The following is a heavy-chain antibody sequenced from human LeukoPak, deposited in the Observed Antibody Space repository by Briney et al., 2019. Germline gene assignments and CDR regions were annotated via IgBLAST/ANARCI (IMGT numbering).Heavy chain of an antibody. CDR2: IIPIFGTA. Sequence: ASVKVSCKASGYTFTSYGISWVRQAPGQGLEWMGGIIPIFGTANYAQKFQGRVTITRNTSISTAYMELSSLRSEDTAVYYCARGKVLFRTKRGYYMDVWVKGTTVTVSS. CDR1: GYTFTSYG. J-gene: IGHJ6*03. CDR3: ARGKVLFRTKRGYYMDV. D-gene: IGHD2-8*01. V-gene: IGHV1-69*05.